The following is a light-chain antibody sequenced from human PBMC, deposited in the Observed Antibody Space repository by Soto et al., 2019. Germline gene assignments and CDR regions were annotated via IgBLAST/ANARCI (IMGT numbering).Light chain of an antibody. Sequence: EIVMTQSPATLSVSPGETATLSCRASQRVGINLAWYQQKPGQAPMLLIYAASNSATGIPARFRGSGSGTDFTLTITSIESADFAVYSCQQRSNWPPLTCGRGTKVDI. CDR1: QRVGIN. CDR3: QQRSNWPPLT. CDR2: AAS. J-gene: IGKJ4*01. V-gene: IGKV3D-15*01.